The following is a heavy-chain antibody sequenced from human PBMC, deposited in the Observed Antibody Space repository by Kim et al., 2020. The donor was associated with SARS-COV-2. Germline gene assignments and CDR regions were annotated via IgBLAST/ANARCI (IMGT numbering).Heavy chain of an antibody. D-gene: IGHD6-13*01. Sequence: GESLKISCQGSGYSFTSYWIGWVRQMPGKGLEWMGIIYPGDSDTRYSPSFQGQVTISADKSISTAYLQWSSLKASDTAMYYCAVPVAAAGTGGYYFDYWGQGTLVTVSS. CDR3: AVPVAAAGTGGYYFDY. V-gene: IGHV5-51*01. CDR1: GYSFTSYW. J-gene: IGHJ4*02. CDR2: IYPGDSDT.